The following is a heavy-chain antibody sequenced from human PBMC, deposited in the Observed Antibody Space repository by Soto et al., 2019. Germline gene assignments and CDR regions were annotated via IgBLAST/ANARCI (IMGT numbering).Heavy chain of an antibody. D-gene: IGHD2-2*01. CDR2: IYYSGST. CDR1: GGSISSYY. V-gene: IGHV4-59*08. J-gene: IGHJ5*02. CDR3: AGVYCSSTSCYLGWFDP. Sequence: SETLSLTCTVSGGSISSYYWSWIRQPPGKGLEWIGYIYYSGSTNYNPSLKSRVTISVDTSKNQFSLKLSSVTAADTAVYSCAGVYCSSTSCYLGWFDPWGQGTLVTVSS.